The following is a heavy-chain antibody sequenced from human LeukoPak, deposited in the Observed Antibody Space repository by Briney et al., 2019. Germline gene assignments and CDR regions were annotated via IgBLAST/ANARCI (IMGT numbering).Heavy chain of an antibody. D-gene: IGHD3-9*01. V-gene: IGHV4-31*03. Sequence: SETLSLTCTVSGGSISSGGYYWSWIRQHPGKGLEWIGYICYSGSTYYNPSLKSRVTISVDTSKNQFSLKLSSVTAADTAVYYCARENRILTGRYYYYYGMDVWGQGTTVTVSS. CDR3: ARENRILTGRYYYYYGMDV. J-gene: IGHJ6*02. CDR1: GGSISSGGYY. CDR2: ICYSGST.